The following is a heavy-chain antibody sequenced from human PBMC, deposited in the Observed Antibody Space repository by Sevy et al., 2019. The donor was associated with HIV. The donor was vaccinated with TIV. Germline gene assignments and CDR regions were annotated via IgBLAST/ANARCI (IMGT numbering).Heavy chain of an antibody. CDR1: GASISNTAYY. CDR2: IRHGGYT. Sequence: SETPSLTCIVSGASISNTAYYWGWIRQSPGKGLEWIASIRHGGYTFYNPSLKSRVTISADTSKNQFSLKLTSVSAADTSIYYCVGPKLTYTNGWHYFDYWGQGTVVTVSS. CDR3: VGPKLTYTNGWHYFDY. J-gene: IGHJ4*02. V-gene: IGHV4-39*05. D-gene: IGHD2-8*01.